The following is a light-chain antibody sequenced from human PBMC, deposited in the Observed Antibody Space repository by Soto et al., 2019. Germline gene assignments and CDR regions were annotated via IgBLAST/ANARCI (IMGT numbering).Light chain of an antibody. V-gene: IGLV2-11*01. Sequence: QSVLTQPRSVSGSPGQSVTISCTGTSSDVGGYNHVSWYQQNPGEAPKVMIFDVSKRPSGVPDRFSGSKSDNTASLTISGLQAEDGADYYCCPYAGSSAYVFGAGTKVTVL. CDR2: DVS. CDR3: CPYAGSSAYV. CDR1: SSDVGGYNH. J-gene: IGLJ1*01.